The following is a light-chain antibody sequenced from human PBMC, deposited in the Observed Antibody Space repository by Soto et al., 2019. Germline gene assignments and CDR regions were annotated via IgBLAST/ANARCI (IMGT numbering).Light chain of an antibody. CDR2: AAS. Sequence: EIVLTQSPGTLSLSPGERATLSCRASQSVNSDYLAWYQQKPGQAPRLLIYAASSRDTGIPDRFSGSGSGTDFTLTITRLEPEDFAVYYCQQYGGSPFTFGPGTKVDI. CDR1: QSVNSDY. CDR3: QQYGGSPFT. J-gene: IGKJ3*01. V-gene: IGKV3-20*01.